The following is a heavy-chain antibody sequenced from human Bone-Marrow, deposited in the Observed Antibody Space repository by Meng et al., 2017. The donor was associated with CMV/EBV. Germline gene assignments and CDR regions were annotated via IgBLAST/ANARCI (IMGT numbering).Heavy chain of an antibody. Sequence: ASVKVSCKASGYTFTSYDINWVRQATGQGLEWMGWINPNSGGTNYAQKFQGRVTMTRDTSISTAYMELSRLRSDDTAVYYCASQIVVVPAAMRDYYYGMDVWGQGTTVTVSS. CDR1: GYTFTSYD. V-gene: IGHV1-2*02. CDR3: ASQIVVVPAAMRDYYYGMDV. CDR2: INPNSGGT. D-gene: IGHD2-2*01. J-gene: IGHJ6*02.